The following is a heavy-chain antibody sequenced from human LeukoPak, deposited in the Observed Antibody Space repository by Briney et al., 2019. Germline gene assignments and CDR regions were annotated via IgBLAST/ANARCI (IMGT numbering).Heavy chain of an antibody. CDR1: GFTFSSYE. J-gene: IGHJ6*03. V-gene: IGHV3-48*03. CDR3: ARSYRWGYYMDV. CDR2: ISSSGSTI. D-gene: IGHD4-11*01. Sequence: PGGSLRLSCAASGFTFSSYEMNWVRQAPGKGLEWVSYISSSGSTIYYANSVKGRFTISRDNSKNTLYLQMGSLRAEDMAVYYCARSYRWGYYMDVWGKGTTVTVSS.